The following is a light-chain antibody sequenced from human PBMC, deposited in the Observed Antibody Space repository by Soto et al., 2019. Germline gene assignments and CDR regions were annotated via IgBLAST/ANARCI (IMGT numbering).Light chain of an antibody. Sequence: IQMTQSPSSLSSSVGDRVTITCRASQSLSSRLTWYQQKPGGAPKLLIYETSSLHSGVPSRFSGSGSATDFTLTINSLQPEDFATYYCQQSFSPPYTFGRGTKLEIK. V-gene: IGKV1-39*01. CDR3: QQSFSPPYT. CDR2: ETS. J-gene: IGKJ2*01. CDR1: QSLSSR.